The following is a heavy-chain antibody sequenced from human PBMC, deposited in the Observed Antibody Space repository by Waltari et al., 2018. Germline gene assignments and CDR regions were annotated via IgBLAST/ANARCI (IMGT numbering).Heavy chain of an antibody. CDR3: ARSIAAAGTTWYFDY. V-gene: IGHV1-69*05. CDR2: IIPSFGTA. J-gene: IGHJ4*02. CDR1: GGTFSSYA. Sequence: QVQLVQSGAEVKKPGSSVKVSCKASGGTFSSYAISWVRQAPGQGLEWMGGIIPSFGTANYAQKCQGRVTITTDESTSTAYMELSSLRSEDTAVYYCARSIAAAGTTWYFDYWGQGTLVTVSS. D-gene: IGHD6-13*01.